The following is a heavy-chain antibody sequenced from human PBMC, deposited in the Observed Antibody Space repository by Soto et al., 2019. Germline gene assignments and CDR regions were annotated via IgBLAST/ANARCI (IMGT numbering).Heavy chain of an antibody. CDR3: ARSGPYSSGWYRGVDKNYYYYYGMDV. CDR1: GGTFSSYA. CDR2: IIPIFGTA. Sequence: GASVKVSRKASGGTFSSYAISWVRQAPGQGLEWMGGIIPIFGTANYAQKFQGRVTITADESTSTAYMELSSLRSEDTAVYYCARSGPYSSGWYRGVDKNYYYYYGMDVWGQGTTVTVSS. J-gene: IGHJ6*02. D-gene: IGHD6-19*01. V-gene: IGHV1-69*13.